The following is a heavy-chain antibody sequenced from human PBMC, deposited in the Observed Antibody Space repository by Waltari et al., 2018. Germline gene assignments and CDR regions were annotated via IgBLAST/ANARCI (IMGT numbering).Heavy chain of an antibody. Sequence: VSGYSISSGYYWGWIRQPPGKGLEWIGSIYHSGSTYYNPSLKSRVTISVDTSKNQFSLKLSSVTAADTAVYYCARIIVATINWFDPWGQGTLVTVSS. CDR3: ARIIVATINWFDP. V-gene: IGHV4-38-2*01. J-gene: IGHJ5*02. D-gene: IGHD5-12*01. CDR2: IYHSGST. CDR1: GYSISSGYY.